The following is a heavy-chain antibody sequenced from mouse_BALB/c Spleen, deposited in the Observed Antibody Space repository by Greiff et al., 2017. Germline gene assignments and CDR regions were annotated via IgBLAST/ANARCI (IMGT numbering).Heavy chain of an antibody. CDR1: GYSITSDYA. CDR2: ISYSGST. Sequence: VQLKQSGPGLVKPSQSLSLTCTVTGYSITSDYAWNWIRQFPGNKLEWMGYISYSGSTSYNPSLKSRISITRDTSKNQFFLQLNSVTTEDTATYYCARDDGDAMDYWGQGTSVTVSS. D-gene: IGHD2-3*01. V-gene: IGHV3-2*02. J-gene: IGHJ4*01. CDR3: ARDDGDAMDY.